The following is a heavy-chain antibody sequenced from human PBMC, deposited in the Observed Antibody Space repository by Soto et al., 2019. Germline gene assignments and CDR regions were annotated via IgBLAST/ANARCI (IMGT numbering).Heavy chain of an antibody. CDR3: AHRLMVTAVFDF. D-gene: IGHD2-15*01. V-gene: IGHV2-5*02. J-gene: IGHJ4*02. CDR1: GFSLSTNGVG. CDR2: IYWDDDK. Sequence: QITLKESGPPLVKPTQTLTLTCTFSGFSLSTNGVGVGWIRQTPGKALEWLALIYWDDDKRYRPSLESRLTIXKXXSKTQVVLTMTNMDPLDTATYFCAHRLMVTAVFDFWGQGTLVTVSS.